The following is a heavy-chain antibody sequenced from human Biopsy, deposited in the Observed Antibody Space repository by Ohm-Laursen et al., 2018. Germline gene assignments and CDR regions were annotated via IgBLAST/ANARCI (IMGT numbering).Heavy chain of an antibody. J-gene: IGHJ6*02. V-gene: IGHV4-34*01. Sequence: SQTLSLTCDVYGKTFSDYYWSWIRQPPGKGLEWIGQINQSGRTNYNPSLKSRVTISVDTSENQFSLKVRSVTAADTAVYYCVRGVDYYDPYHYYALDVWGQGTTVTVSS. CDR2: INQSGRT. D-gene: IGHD3-22*01. CDR1: GKTFSDYY. CDR3: VRGVDYYDPYHYYALDV.